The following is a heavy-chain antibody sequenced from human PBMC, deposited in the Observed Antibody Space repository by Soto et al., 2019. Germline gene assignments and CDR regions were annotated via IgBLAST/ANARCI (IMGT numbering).Heavy chain of an antibody. Sequence: AGGSLRLSCGASGFTFSGYWMSWVRQAPGKGLEWVANMNQDGSEKYYVDSVKGRFTISRDNAKNSLYLQMNSLRGDDTAVYYCARPAVAGGAFDIWGQGTMVTVSS. V-gene: IGHV3-7*03. CDR1: GFTFSGYW. CDR2: MNQDGSEK. J-gene: IGHJ3*02. D-gene: IGHD6-19*01. CDR3: ARPAVAGGAFDI.